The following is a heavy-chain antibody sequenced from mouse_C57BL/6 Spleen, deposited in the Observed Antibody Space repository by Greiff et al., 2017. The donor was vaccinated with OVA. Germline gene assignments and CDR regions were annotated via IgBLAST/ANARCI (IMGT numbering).Heavy chain of an antibody. D-gene: IGHD3-3*01. Sequence: SCKASGYAFTNYLIEWVKQRPGQGLEWIGVINPGSGGTNYNEKFKGKATLTADKSSSTAYMQLSSLSSADSAVCFCAWTVQAWFAYWGQGTLVTVSA. J-gene: IGHJ3*01. V-gene: IGHV1-54*01. CDR2: INPGSGGT. CDR1: GYAFTNYL. CDR3: AWTVQAWFAY.